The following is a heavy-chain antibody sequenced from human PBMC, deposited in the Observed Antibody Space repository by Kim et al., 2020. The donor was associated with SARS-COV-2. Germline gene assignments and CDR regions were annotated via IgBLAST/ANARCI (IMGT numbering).Heavy chain of an antibody. J-gene: IGHJ4*02. D-gene: IGHD3-10*01. CDR3: AGGSGSYFDY. V-gene: IGHV3-30*02. Sequence: SNKYYADTVKGRFTLFRNNSKNTPDLQMNSLSAEDTAVYYCAGGSGSYFDYWGQGTLVTVSS. CDR2: SNK.